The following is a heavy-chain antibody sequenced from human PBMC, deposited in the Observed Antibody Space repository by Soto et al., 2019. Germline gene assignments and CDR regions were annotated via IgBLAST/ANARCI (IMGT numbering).Heavy chain of an antibody. CDR1: GYTFTNYP. CDR2: INTANGNT. D-gene: IGHD1-26*01. V-gene: IGHV1-3*04. J-gene: IGHJ4*02. CDR3: AAVGTTKFDY. Sequence: QVQLVQSGAEVKKPGASVKVSCKASGYTFTNYPMHWVRQAPGQRLEWMGWINTANGNTNYSQKFQGRVTITRDTSASTAYVELSSLRSEDTAVYYCAAVGTTKFDYWGQGTLVTVSS.